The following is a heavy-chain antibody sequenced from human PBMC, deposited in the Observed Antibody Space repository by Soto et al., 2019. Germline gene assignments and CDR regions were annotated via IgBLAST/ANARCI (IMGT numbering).Heavy chain of an antibody. CDR1: GGSISSSSYY. J-gene: IGHJ6*02. V-gene: IGHV4-39*01. D-gene: IGHD6-13*01. Sequence: PSETLSLTCTVSGGSISSSSYYWGWIRQPPGKGLEWIGSIYYSGSTYYNPSLKSRVTISVDTSKNQFSLKLSSVTAADTAVYYCARFFNAAAAGLYYYYYGMDVWGQGTTVTAP. CDR2: IYYSGST. CDR3: ARFFNAAAAGLYYYYYGMDV.